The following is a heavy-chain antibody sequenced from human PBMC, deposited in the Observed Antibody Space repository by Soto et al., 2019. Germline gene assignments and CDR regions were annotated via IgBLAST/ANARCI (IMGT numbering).Heavy chain of an antibody. J-gene: IGHJ3*02. D-gene: IGHD4-17*01. CDR3: AVAYDYGGAFYI. Sequence: ASVKVSCKASGYTFTSYDINWVRQATGQGLEWMGWMNPNSGNTGYAQKFQGRVTMTRNTSISTAYMELSSLRSEDTAVYYCAVAYDYGGAFYIWGQGTMVTVSS. CDR2: MNPNSGNT. CDR1: GYTFTSYD. V-gene: IGHV1-8*01.